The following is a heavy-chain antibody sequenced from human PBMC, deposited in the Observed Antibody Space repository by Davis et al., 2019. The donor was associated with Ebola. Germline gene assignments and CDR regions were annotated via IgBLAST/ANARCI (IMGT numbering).Heavy chain of an antibody. CDR1: GGSFSGYY. D-gene: IGHD6-19*01. Sequence: SETLSLTCAVYGGSFSGYYWTWIRQPPGKGLEWIGEINHGGSTNYNPSLKSRVTMSVDTSKNQFSLKLSSVTAADTAVYYCRVGQWLSLLHDAFDIWGQGTMVTVSS. CDR3: RVGQWLSLLHDAFDI. V-gene: IGHV4-34*01. J-gene: IGHJ3*02. CDR2: INHGGST.